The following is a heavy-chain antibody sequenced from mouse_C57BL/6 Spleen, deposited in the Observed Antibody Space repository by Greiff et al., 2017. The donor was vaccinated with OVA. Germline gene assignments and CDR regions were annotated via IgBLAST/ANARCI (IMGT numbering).Heavy chain of an antibody. J-gene: IGHJ2*01. Sequence: VQLQQSGAELVRPGASVTLSCKASGYTFTDYEMHWVKQTPVHGLEWIGAIDPETGGTAYNQKFKGKAILTADKSSSTAYMELRSLTSEDSAVYYCTRGGPTTAPFDYWGQGTTLTVSS. D-gene: IGHD1-2*01. CDR3: TRGGPTTAPFDY. CDR2: IDPETGGT. V-gene: IGHV1-15*01. CDR1: GYTFTDYE.